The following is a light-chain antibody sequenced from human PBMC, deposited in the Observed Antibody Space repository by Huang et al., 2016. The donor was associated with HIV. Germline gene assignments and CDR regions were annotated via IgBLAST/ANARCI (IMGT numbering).Light chain of an antibody. Sequence: EIVMTRSPATLSVSPGERATLSRRASQSVSSNLAWYQQKPGQAPRLLIYGASTRATGIPARFSGSGSGTEFTLTISSLQSEDFAVYYCQQYNNWPLTFGPGTKVDIK. J-gene: IGKJ3*01. V-gene: IGKV3-15*01. CDR3: QQYNNWPLT. CDR1: QSVSSN. CDR2: GAS.